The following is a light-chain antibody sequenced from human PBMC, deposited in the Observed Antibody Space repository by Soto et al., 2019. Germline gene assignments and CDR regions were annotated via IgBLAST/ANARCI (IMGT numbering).Light chain of an antibody. V-gene: IGLV2-23*01. CDR3: AAWDDSVNGPGV. CDR1: SSDVGAYNL. J-gene: IGLJ3*02. Sequence: QSVLTQPASVSGSPEQSITISCTGTSSDVGAYNLVSWYQQHPGKAPRLIIYEGSKRPSGISHRFSGSKSDNTASLTISGLRAEDEAHYYCAAWDDSVNGPGVFGGGTKLTVL. CDR2: EGS.